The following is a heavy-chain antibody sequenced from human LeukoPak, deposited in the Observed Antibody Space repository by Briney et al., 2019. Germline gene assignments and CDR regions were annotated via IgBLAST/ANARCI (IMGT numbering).Heavy chain of an antibody. CDR2: ISGSGGST. CDR3: GKLSSLQDSSGYYLWVY. J-gene: IGHJ4*02. Sequence: PAGSVTLYCAASRFTFSSYAMSWLRQAPGKGREWVSAISGSGGSTYYADSVKGRFTISRDNSKNTLYLQMNSLRAEDRVVYCCGKLSSLQDSSGYYLWVYWPRGTVVTVFS. CDR1: RFTFSSYA. D-gene: IGHD3-22*01. V-gene: IGHV3-23*01.